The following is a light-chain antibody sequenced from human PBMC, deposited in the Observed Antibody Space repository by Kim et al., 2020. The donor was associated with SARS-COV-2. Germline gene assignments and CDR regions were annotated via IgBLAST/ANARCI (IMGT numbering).Light chain of an antibody. CDR3: QTWGTGIWV. CDR1: SGHSSYA. Sequence: SGKLTCTLSSGHSSYAIAWHQQQPEKGPRYLMKLNSDGSHSKGDGIPDRFSGSSSGAERYLTISSLQSEDEADYYCQTWGTGIWVFGGGTQLTVL. V-gene: IGLV4-69*01. CDR2: LNSDGSH. J-gene: IGLJ2*01.